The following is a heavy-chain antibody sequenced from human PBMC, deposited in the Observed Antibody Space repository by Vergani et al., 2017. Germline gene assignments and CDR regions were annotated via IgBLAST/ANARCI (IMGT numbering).Heavy chain of an antibody. Sequence: EVQLVESGGRVVWPGGSLRLSCTASGFTFNDYGVSWVRQAPGKGLEWVSGINWNGGRISYADSVKGRFTISRDNAKNSLFLQMNSLRPEDTALYYCARDPTARRDGYIQYFDYWGQGTLVTVSS. J-gene: IGHJ4*02. CDR1: GFTFNDYG. CDR3: ARDPTARRDGYIQYFDY. D-gene: IGHD5-24*01. CDR2: INWNGGRI. V-gene: IGHV3-20*04.